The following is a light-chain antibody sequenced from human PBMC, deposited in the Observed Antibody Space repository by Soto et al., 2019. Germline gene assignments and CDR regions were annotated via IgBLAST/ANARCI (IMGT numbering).Light chain of an antibody. Sequence: QSALPQPRSVSGSPGQSVPISCTGTSSDPGGYNYVSWYQQHPGKAPKLMIYDVSKRPSGVPDRFSGSKSGNTASLTISGLQAEDEADYHCCSYAGSYTVVFGGGTKLTVL. CDR2: DVS. CDR1: SSDPGGYNY. V-gene: IGLV2-11*01. CDR3: CSYAGSYTVV. J-gene: IGLJ2*01.